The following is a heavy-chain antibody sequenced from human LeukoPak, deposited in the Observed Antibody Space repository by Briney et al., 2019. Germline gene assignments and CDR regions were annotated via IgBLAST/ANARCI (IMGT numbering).Heavy chain of an antibody. CDR2: IYYSGST. CDR1: GGSVSSGSYY. CDR3: ARDQRDYDLWSGPSNYYYGMDV. D-gene: IGHD3-3*01. Sequence: TSETLSLTCTVSGGSVSSGSYYWSWIRQPPGKGLEWIGYIYYSGSTNYNPSLKSRVTISVDTSKNQFSLKLSSVTAADTAVYYCARDQRDYDLWSGPSNYYYGMDVWGQGTTVTVSS. J-gene: IGHJ6*02. V-gene: IGHV4-61*01.